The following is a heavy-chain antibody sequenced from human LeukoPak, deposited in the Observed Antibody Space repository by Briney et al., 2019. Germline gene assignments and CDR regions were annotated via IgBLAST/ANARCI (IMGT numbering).Heavy chain of an antibody. CDR3: ARASSRWFDP. D-gene: IGHD6-6*01. CDR2: IYHSGTT. Sequence: PSETLSLTCTVSGGSISNGGNYWSWIRHPPGKGLEWIGYIYHSGTTYFNPSLKSRVTLSVDTSRNQFSLNLSSLTAADTAVYYCARASSRWFDPWGQGTLVTVSS. J-gene: IGHJ5*02. V-gene: IGHV4-31*03. CDR1: GGSISNGGNY.